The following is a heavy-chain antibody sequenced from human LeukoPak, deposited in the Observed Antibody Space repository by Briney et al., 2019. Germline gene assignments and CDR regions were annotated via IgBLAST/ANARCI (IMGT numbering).Heavy chain of an antibody. Sequence: SETLSLTCAVYGGSFSGYYWSWIRQPPGKGLEWIGEINHSGSTNYNPSLKSRVTISVDTSKNQFSLKLSSVTAADTAVYYCARDGPRRGSGLYYMDVWGKGTTVTVSS. CDR3: ARDGPRRGSGLYYMDV. CDR1: GGSFSGYY. V-gene: IGHV4-34*01. CDR2: INHSGST. D-gene: IGHD3-10*01. J-gene: IGHJ6*03.